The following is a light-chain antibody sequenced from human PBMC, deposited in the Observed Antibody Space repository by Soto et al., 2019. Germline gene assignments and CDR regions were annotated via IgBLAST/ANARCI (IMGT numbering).Light chain of an antibody. CDR2: DAS. Sequence: EIMMTQSPATLSVSPGERAILSCRASQSVKSNLAWYQQKPGQAPRLLIYDASNRATGIPARFSGSGSGTDFTLTISSLEPEDFAVYYCQQRSNWPPHFGQGTRLEIK. CDR1: QSVKSN. V-gene: IGKV3-11*01. J-gene: IGKJ5*01. CDR3: QQRSNWPPH.